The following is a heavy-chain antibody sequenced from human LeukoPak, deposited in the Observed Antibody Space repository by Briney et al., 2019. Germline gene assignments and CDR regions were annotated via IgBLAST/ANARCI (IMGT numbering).Heavy chain of an antibody. Sequence: GGSLRLSCGTSGFIFSRYWMSWVRQAPGKELEWVANINQDESERNYVDSVKGRFTISRDNAKNSLDLQMNSLRVEDTAVYYCARENSGSYSWLDYWGQGTLVTVSS. CDR3: ARENSGSYSWLDY. CDR1: GFIFSRYW. CDR2: INQDESER. D-gene: IGHD1-26*01. J-gene: IGHJ4*02. V-gene: IGHV3-7*01.